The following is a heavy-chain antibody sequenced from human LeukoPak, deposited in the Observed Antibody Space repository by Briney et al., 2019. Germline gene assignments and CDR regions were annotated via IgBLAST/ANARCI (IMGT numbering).Heavy chain of an antibody. Sequence: GGSLRLYCAASGFAASGFTFSTFGMHWVRQAPGKGLEWVAFIRYDGSNKFYADSVKGRFTISRDNSKNTLYLQMNSLRAEDTAVYYCAKGPNSSSWYYYYMDVWGKGTTVTISS. D-gene: IGHD6-13*01. J-gene: IGHJ6*03. CDR2: IRYDGSNK. CDR1: GFTFSTFG. CDR3: AKGPNSSSWYYYYMDV. V-gene: IGHV3-30*02.